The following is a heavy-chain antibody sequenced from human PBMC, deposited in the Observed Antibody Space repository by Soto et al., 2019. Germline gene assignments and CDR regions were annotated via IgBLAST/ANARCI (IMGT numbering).Heavy chain of an antibody. Sequence: QVQLVESGGGVVQPGRSLRLSCAASGFTFSSYGMHWVRQAPGKGLEWVAVISYDGSNKYYADSVKGRFTISRDNSKNTLYLQMNSLRAQDTAVYYCAKYLMSFGVDTIFAYWGQGTLVTVSS. CDR2: ISYDGSNK. CDR1: GFTFSSYG. V-gene: IGHV3-30*18. D-gene: IGHD3-3*01. J-gene: IGHJ4*02. CDR3: AKYLMSFGVDTIFAY.